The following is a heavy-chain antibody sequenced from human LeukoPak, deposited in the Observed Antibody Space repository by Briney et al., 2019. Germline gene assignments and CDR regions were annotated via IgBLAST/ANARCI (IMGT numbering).Heavy chain of an antibody. CDR2: ISYDGSDK. J-gene: IGHJ4*02. D-gene: IGHD3-22*01. CDR3: VRGCYYYDTSGYLDY. V-gene: IGHV3-30-3*01. Sequence: GGALRLSCAASGFTFNNYAMHWVRQAPGKGLEWGAHISYDGSDKYYADSVKGRFTLSRDNFKNTLYLEMNSLRPEDTALYYCVRGCYYYDTSGYLDYWGQGTLVTVSS. CDR1: GFTFNNYA.